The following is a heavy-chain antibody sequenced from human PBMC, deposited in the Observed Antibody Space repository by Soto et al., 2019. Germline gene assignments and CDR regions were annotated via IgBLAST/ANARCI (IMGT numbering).Heavy chain of an antibody. V-gene: IGHV1-69*04. J-gene: IGHJ5*02. CDR1: GGTFSSYT. CDR3: ARDTPILYSSSSSGFDP. CDR2: IIPILGIA. Sequence: SVKVSCKASGGTFSSYTISWVRQAPGQGLEWMGRIIPILGIANYAQKFQGRVTITADKSTSTAYMELSSLRSEDTAVYYCARDTPILYSSSSSGFDPWGQGTLVTVSS. D-gene: IGHD6-6*01.